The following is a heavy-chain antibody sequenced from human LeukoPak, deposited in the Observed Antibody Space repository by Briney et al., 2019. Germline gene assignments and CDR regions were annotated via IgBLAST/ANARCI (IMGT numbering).Heavy chain of an antibody. Sequence: PGGSLRLSCAASGFTFSSYWMNWARQVPGKGLEWVASINHNGNVNYYVDSVKGRFTISRDNAKNSLYLQMSNLRAEDTAVYFCARGGGLDVWSQGATVTVSS. D-gene: IGHD3-16*01. CDR3: ARGGGLDV. J-gene: IGHJ6*02. CDR1: GFTFSSYW. CDR2: INHNGNVN. V-gene: IGHV3-7*03.